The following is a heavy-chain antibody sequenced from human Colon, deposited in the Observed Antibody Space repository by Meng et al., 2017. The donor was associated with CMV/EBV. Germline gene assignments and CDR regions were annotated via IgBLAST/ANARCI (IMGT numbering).Heavy chain of an antibody. Sequence: SVKVSCKASGGTFSSYTISWVRQAPGQGLEWMGRIIPILGIANYAQKFQGRVTITADKSTSTAYMELSSLRSEDTAVYYCARARGRIVVVTQIDYWGQGTLVTVSS. V-gene: IGHV1-69*02. CDR3: ARARGRIVVVTQIDY. CDR2: IIPILGIA. J-gene: IGHJ4*02. D-gene: IGHD3-22*01. CDR1: GGTFSSYT.